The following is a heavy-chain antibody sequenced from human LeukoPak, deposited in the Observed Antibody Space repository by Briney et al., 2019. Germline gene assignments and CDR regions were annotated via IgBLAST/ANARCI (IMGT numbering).Heavy chain of an antibody. V-gene: IGHV1-18*01. CDR3: ARSSLGTITAGPFGY. CDR2: ISGHQGNT. D-gene: IGHD5-12*01. CDR1: GYTFTTYG. J-gene: IGHJ4*02. Sequence: ASVKVSCKASGYTFTTYGIPWVRQAPGQGLERMGWISGHQGNTKYAQKFQGRVTMTIDTSTSTAYMELRSLRSDDTAIYFCARSSLGTITAGPFGYWGQGTLVAVSS.